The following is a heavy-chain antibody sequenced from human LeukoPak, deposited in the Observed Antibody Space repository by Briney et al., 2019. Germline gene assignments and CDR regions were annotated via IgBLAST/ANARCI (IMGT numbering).Heavy chain of an antibody. CDR3: ATTVKYYDFWSGNLYNWFDP. J-gene: IGHJ5*02. CDR1: GYTFTSYG. D-gene: IGHD3-3*01. V-gene: IGHV1-18*01. Sequence: GASVKVSCKASGYTFTSYGISWVRQAPGQGLEWMGWISAYNGNTNYAQKLQGRVTMTTDTSTSTAYMELRSLRSDDTAVYYCATTVKYYDFWSGNLYNWFDPWGQGTLVTVSS. CDR2: ISAYNGNT.